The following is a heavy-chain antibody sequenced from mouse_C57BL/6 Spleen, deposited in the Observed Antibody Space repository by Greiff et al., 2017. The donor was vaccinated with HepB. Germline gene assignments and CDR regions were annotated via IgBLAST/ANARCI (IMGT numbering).Heavy chain of an antibody. J-gene: IGHJ2*01. D-gene: IGHD4-1*01. V-gene: IGHV5-15*01. CDR3: ARLGWDGYYFDY. CDR2: ISNLAYSI. CDR1: GFTFSDYG. Sequence: DVKLVESGGGLVQPGGSLKLSCAASGFTFSDYGMAWVRQAPRKGPEWVAFISNLAYSIYYADTVTGRFTISRENAKNTLYLEMSSLRSEDTAMYYCARLGWDGYYFDYWGQGTTLTVSS.